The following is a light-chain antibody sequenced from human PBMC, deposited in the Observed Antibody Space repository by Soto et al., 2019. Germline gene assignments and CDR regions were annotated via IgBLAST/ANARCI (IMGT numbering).Light chain of an antibody. V-gene: IGLV2-23*01. CDR2: EGS. CDR1: SSDVGSYNL. J-gene: IGLJ1*01. CDR3: RSYSGSSTYV. Sequence: QSALTQPASVSGSPGQSITISCTGTSSDVGSYNLVSWYQQHPGKAPKLMIYEGSKRPSGVSNRFSGSKSGNTASLTISGLQAEDEAEYYRRSYSGSSTYVFGTGTKLTVL.